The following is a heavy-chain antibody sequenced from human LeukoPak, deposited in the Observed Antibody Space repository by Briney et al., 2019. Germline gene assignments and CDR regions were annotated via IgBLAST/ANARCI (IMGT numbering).Heavy chain of an antibody. CDR3: ARGMVRGVYYYYYMDV. V-gene: IGHV1-8*01. D-gene: IGHD3-10*01. Sequence: ASVSVSCTASGYTFTSYDINWVRQATGQGLEWMGWTNPNSGNTGYAQTFQGRVTMTRNTSISAAYMELSSLRSEETAVYYCARGMVRGVYYYYYMDVWGKGTTVTVSS. CDR1: GYTFTSYD. J-gene: IGHJ6*03. CDR2: TNPNSGNT.